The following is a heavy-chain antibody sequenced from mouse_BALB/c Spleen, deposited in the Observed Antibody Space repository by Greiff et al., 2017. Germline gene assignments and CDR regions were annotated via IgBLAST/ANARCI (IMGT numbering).Heavy chain of an antibody. CDR2: IDPYNGGT. CDR3: ARDGSSYFYAMDY. J-gene: IGHJ4*01. Sequence: VHVKQSGPELVKPGASVKVSCKASGYAFTSYNMYWVKQSHGKSLEWIGYIDPYNGGTSYNQKFKGKATLTVDKSSSTAYMHLNSLTSEDSAVYYCARDGSSYFYAMDYWGQGTSVTVSS. V-gene: IGHV1S135*01. CDR1: GYAFTSYN. D-gene: IGHD1-1*01.